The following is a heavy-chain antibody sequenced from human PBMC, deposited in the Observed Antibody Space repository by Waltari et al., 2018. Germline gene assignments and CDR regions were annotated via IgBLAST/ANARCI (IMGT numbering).Heavy chain of an antibody. CDR2: INPNSGGT. CDR3: ARGGAGTNGVPHDAFDI. CDR1: GYTFTGYY. D-gene: IGHD2-8*01. Sequence: QVQLVQSGAEVKKPGASVKVSCKASGYTFTGYYMLWVRQAPGQGLEWMGRINPNSGGTNYAQKFQGRVTMTRDTSISTAYMELSRLRSDDTAVYYCARGGAGTNGVPHDAFDIWGQGTMVTVSS. V-gene: IGHV1-2*06. J-gene: IGHJ3*02.